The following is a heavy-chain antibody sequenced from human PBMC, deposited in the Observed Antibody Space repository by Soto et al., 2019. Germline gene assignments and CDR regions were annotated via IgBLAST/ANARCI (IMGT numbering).Heavy chain of an antibody. D-gene: IGHD5-18*01. V-gene: IGHV1-69*06. J-gene: IGHJ4*02. CDR1: GGTFSIYA. Sequence: SVKVSCKASGGTFSIYAISCVVQSPLQGLEWLGGIIPIFGTANYAQKFQGRVKITADKSTSTAYMELSSLRSEDKGVYYCASRGSGYSYGDFDYWGQGKLVNVSS. CDR3: ASRGSGYSYGDFDY. CDR2: IIPIFGTA.